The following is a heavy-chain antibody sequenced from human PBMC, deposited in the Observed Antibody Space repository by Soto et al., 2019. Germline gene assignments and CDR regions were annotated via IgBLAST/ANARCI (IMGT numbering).Heavy chain of an antibody. D-gene: IGHD4-17*01. CDR2: IIPILGIA. J-gene: IGHJ4*02. CDR3: ARAYGDYADYFDY. CDR1: GGTFSSYT. Sequence: QVQLVQSGAEVKKPGSSVKVSCKASGGTFSSYTISWVRQAPGQGLEWMGRIIPILGIANYAQKFQDRVTITADKSTSTAYMELSSLRSEDTAVYYCARAYGDYADYFDYWGQGTLVTVSS. V-gene: IGHV1-69*02.